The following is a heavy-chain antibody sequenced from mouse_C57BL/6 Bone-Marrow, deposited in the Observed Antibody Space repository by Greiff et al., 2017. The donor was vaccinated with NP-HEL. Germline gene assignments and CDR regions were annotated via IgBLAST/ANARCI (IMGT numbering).Heavy chain of an antibody. Sequence: EVKLMESGEGLVKPGGSLKLSCAASGFTFSSYAMSWVRQTPEKRLEWVAYISSGGDYIYYADTVKGRFTISRDNARNTLYLQMSSLKSEDTAMYYCTRRESNYGFDYWGQGTTLTVSS. CDR2: ISSGGDYI. CDR3: TRRESNYGFDY. V-gene: IGHV5-9-1*02. J-gene: IGHJ2*01. CDR1: GFTFSSYA. D-gene: IGHD2-5*01.